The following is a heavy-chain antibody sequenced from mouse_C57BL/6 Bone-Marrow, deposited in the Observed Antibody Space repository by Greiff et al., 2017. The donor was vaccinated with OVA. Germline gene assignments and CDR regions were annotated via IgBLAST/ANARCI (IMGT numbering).Heavy chain of an antibody. CDR3: ARYWYFDV. Sequence: QVQLQQSGAELVRPGASVKLSCTASGFNIKDYYMHWVKQRPEQGLEWIGEIDPSDSYTNYNQKFKGKSTLTVDKSSSTAYMQLSSLTSEDSAVYYCARYWYFDVWGTGTTVTVSS. J-gene: IGHJ1*03. V-gene: IGHV1-69*01. CDR1: GFNIKDYY. CDR2: IDPSDSYT.